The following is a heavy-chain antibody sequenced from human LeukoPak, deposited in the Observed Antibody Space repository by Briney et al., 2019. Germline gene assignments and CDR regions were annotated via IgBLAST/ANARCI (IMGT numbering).Heavy chain of an antibody. V-gene: IGHV3-66*01. D-gene: IGHD6-19*01. CDR2: IYSGGST. Sequence: GGSLRLSCVASRIIVSSNYMTWVRQAPGKGLEWVSVIYSGGSTYYADSVKGRFTISRDNSKNTLYLQMNNLRVEDTAVYYCARDCSWFDPWGQGTPVTVSS. CDR3: ARDCSWFDP. J-gene: IGHJ5*02. CDR1: RIIVSSNY.